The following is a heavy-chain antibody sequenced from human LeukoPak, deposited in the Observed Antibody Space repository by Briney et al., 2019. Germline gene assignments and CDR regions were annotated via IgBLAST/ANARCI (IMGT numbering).Heavy chain of an antibody. Sequence: GGSLRLSCAASGFTFSSYEMNWVRQAPGKGLEWVSYITSSGDTIYSADSVKGRFTISRDNAKNSLYLQMNSLRAEDTAVYYCARDYMAGATFQIQGPVDYWGQGTLVTVSS. J-gene: IGHJ4*02. CDR3: ARDYMAGATFQIQGPVDY. D-gene: IGHD1-26*01. CDR1: GFTFSSYE. V-gene: IGHV3-48*03. CDR2: ITSSGDTI.